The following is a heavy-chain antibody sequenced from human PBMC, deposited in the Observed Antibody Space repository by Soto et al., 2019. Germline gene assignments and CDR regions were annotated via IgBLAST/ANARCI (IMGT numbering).Heavy chain of an antibody. CDR3: ARIRREWLLEDP. CDR2: FIPIFGTA. Sequence: QVQLVQSGAEVKKPGSSVKVSCKASGGTFSSYAISWVRQAPGQGLEWMGGFIPIFGTANYAEKFQGRVTITADESMSTAYMELSRLISEDTAVYYCARIRREWLLEDPWGQGTLVTVSS. J-gene: IGHJ5*02. V-gene: IGHV1-69*01. D-gene: IGHD3-3*01. CDR1: GGTFSSYA.